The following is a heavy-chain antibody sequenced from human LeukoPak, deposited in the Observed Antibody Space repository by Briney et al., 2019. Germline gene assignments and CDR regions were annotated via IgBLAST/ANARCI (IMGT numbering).Heavy chain of an antibody. CDR2: ISWNSGSI. Sequence: GRSLRLSCAASGFTFDDYAMHWVRQAPGKGLEWVSGISWNSGSIGYADSVKGRFTISRGNAKNSLYLQMNSLRAEDTALYYCAKSNSPGIAVAGTFDIWGQGTMVTVSS. CDR1: GFTFDDYA. J-gene: IGHJ3*02. V-gene: IGHV3-9*01. CDR3: AKSNSPGIAVAGTFDI. D-gene: IGHD6-19*01.